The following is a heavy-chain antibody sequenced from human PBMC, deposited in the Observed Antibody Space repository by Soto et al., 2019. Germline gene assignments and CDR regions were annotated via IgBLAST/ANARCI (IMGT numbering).Heavy chain of an antibody. CDR1: GGSITSNAYY. Sequence: QLQLQESGPGLVKPSETLSLTCTVSGGSITSNAYYWGWIRQPPGKGLEWLGCIYYSGSASYNPSLKSRVTMSEDTSKNQFSLKLSSVTAADTAVYYCARRPKRGSYSWCFDYWGQGTLVTVSS. CDR2: IYYSGSA. V-gene: IGHV4-39*01. J-gene: IGHJ4*02. CDR3: ARRPKRGSYSWCFDY. D-gene: IGHD1-26*01.